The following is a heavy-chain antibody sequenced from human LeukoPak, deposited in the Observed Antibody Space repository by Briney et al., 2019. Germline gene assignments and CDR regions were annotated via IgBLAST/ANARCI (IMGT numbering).Heavy chain of an antibody. CDR1: GYSISSGYY. V-gene: IGHV4-38-2*02. Sequence: SETLSLTCTVSGYSISSGYYWGWIRQPPGKGLEWIGSIYHSGSTYYNPSLKSRVTISVDTSKNQFSLKLSSVTAADTAVYYCARDRDAYGDHRGDYWGQGTLVTVSS. J-gene: IGHJ4*02. CDR2: IYHSGST. D-gene: IGHD4-17*01. CDR3: ARDRDAYGDHRGDY.